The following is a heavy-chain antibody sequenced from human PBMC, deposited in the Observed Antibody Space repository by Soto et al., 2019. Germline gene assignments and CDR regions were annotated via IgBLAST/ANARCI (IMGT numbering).Heavy chain of an antibody. J-gene: IGHJ4*02. CDR1: GFTFGDYA. CDR3: TRGPHYDILTGHNY. V-gene: IGHV3-49*03. Sequence: PGGSLRLSCTASGFTFGDYAMSWFRQAPGKGLEWVGFIRSKAYGGTTEYAASVKGRFTISRDDSKSIAYLQMNSLKTEDTAVYYCTRGPHYDILTGHNYWGQGTLVTVSS. D-gene: IGHD3-9*01. CDR2: IRSKAYGGTT.